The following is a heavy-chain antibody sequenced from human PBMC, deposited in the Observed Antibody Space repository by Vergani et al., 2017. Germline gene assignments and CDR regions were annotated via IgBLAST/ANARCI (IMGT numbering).Heavy chain of an antibody. CDR1: GGTFSSYA. D-gene: IGHD3-3*01. CDR2: IIPIFGTA. J-gene: IGHJ6*02. V-gene: IGHV1-69*01. Sequence: QVQLVQSGAEVKKPGSSVQVSCKASGGTFSSYAISWVRQAPGQGLEWMGGIIPIFGTANYAQKFQGRVTITADESTSTAYMELSSLRCEDTAVYYCASRDITIIGVVIIRGYYNDGMAVWSQGSTVTVSS. CDR3: ASRDITIIGVVIIRGYYNDGMAV.